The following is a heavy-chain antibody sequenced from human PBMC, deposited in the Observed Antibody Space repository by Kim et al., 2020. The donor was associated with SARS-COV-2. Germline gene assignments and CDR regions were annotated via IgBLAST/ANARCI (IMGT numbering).Heavy chain of an antibody. V-gene: IGHV3-23*01. CDR2: ITGSGGST. CDR3: AKDVSHITIFGVITRGGMDV. D-gene: IGHD3-3*01. CDR1: GFTFSSYL. Sequence: GGSLRLSCAASGFTFSSYLMSWVRQAPGKGLEWVSAITGSGGSTYYADSVKGRFTISRDNSKNTLFLQMNSLRAEDTAVYYCAKDVSHITIFGVITRGGMDVGGQGTTVTVSS. J-gene: IGHJ6*02.